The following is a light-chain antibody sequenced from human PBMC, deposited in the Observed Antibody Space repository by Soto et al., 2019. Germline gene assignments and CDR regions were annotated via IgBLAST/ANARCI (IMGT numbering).Light chain of an antibody. CDR1: QSISSW. V-gene: IGKV1-5*01. CDR3: QYHGSSPIT. Sequence: DIQMTQSPSTLSASVGDRVTITCRASQSISSWLAWYQQKPGKAPKVLIYDASSLESGVPSRFSGSGSGTEFTLTISRLEPEDFALFYCQYHGSSPITFGQGTRLEIK. J-gene: IGKJ5*01. CDR2: DAS.